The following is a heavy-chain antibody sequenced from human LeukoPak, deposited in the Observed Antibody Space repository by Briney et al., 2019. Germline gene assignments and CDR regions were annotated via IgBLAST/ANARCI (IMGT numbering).Heavy chain of an antibody. CDR2: IYYSGST. J-gene: IGHJ4*02. CDR1: GGSISSSSYY. Sequence: PSETLSLTCTVSGGSISSSSYYWGWLRQPPGKGLEWIGSIYYSGSTYYNPSLKSRVTISVDTSKNQFSLKLSSVTAAATAVYYCARDASRDLGIDYWGQGTLVTVSS. V-gene: IGHV4-39*07. CDR3: ARDASRDLGIDY.